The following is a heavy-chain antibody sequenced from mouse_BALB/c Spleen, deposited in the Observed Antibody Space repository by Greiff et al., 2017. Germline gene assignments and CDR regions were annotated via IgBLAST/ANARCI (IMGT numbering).Heavy chain of an antibody. J-gene: IGHJ2*01. Sequence: EVQLLESGGGLVKPGGSLKLSCAASGFTFSSYAMSWVRQTPEKRLEWVASICSGGSTYYPDSVKGRFTISRDNARNILYLQMSSLRSEDTAMYYCARRAGPWGQGTTLTVSS. V-gene: IGHV5-6-5*01. CDR1: GFTFSSYA. D-gene: IGHD3-1*01. CDR2: ICSGGST. CDR3: ARRAGP.